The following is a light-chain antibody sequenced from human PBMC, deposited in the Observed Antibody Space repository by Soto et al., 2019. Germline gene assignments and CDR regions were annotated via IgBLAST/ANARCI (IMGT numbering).Light chain of an antibody. CDR3: QEYDNWPPEGT. Sequence: TVLTQSPGTLSVSPGERASLSCRASQSVSINLAWYQQKPGQAPRLLIYGASTRATGIPARFSGSGSGTEFTLSISSLQSEDFAVYYCQEYDNWPPEGTFGQGTKVDIK. J-gene: IGKJ1*01. CDR2: GAS. CDR1: QSVSIN. V-gene: IGKV3-15*01.